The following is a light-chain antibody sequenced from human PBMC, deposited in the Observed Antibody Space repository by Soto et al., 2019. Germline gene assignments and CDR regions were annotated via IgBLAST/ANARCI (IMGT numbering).Light chain of an antibody. CDR1: SSDIGAFDL. CDR2: DVN. J-gene: IGLJ1*01. CDR3: SSYTITSTRL. V-gene: IGLV2-14*01. Sequence: QSALTQPASVSGSPGQSITISCTGTSSDIGAFDLVSWYQQYPGKAPKLIIYDVNIRPSGVSNRFSGSKSGNTASLTISGLRAEDEADYYCSSYTITSTRLFGTGTKLTVL.